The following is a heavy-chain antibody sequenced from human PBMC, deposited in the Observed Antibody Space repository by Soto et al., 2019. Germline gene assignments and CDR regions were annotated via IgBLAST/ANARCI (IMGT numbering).Heavy chain of an antibody. D-gene: IGHD6-13*01. V-gene: IGHV3-21*06. CDR3: ARARVYATGPLDF. CDR1: GFTFTRYT. CDR2: ISSSSDYI. Sequence: GGSRRLSWAASGFTFTRYTMNWVRQAPGKGLGWVSSISSSSDYIYYADSMNGRVTISRDNAKNSLFLDMNSLTGEDTAVYYCARARVYATGPLDFWGQGTLVTVSS. J-gene: IGHJ4*02.